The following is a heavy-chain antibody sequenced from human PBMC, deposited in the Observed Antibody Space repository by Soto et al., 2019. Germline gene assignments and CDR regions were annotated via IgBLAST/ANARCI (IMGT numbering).Heavy chain of an antibody. V-gene: IGHV1-8*01. CDR1: GYTFTSYD. D-gene: IGHD2-15*01. Sequence: QVQLVQSGAEVKKPGASVKVSCKASGYTFTSYDINWVRQATGQGLEWMGWMNPNSGNTGYAQKFQCRVTMTRNTSISTAYMELSSLRSEDTAEYYCARGKVAAPLYYCYYGMDVWGQGTTVTVS. J-gene: IGHJ6*02. CDR2: MNPNSGNT. CDR3: ARGKVAAPLYYCYYGMDV.